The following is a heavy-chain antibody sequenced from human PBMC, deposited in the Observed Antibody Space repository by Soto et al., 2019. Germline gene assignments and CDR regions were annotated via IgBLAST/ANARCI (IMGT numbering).Heavy chain of an antibody. Sequence: PGGSLRLSCSASGFIFSSYVMHWVRQAPGSRLELVSIISSDGGSTYYADSVKGRFTMSRDNSENTLYLQMNNLRPEDTALYYCVKEFDGTWSYRFDYWGQGTLVTVSS. CDR2: ISSDGGST. J-gene: IGHJ4*02. CDR1: GFIFSSYV. CDR3: VKEFDGTWSYRFDY. D-gene: IGHD6-13*01. V-gene: IGHV3-64D*06.